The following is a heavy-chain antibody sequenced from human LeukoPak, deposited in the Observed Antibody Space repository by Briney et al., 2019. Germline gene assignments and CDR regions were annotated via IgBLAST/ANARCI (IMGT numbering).Heavy chain of an antibody. J-gene: IGHJ4*02. Sequence: GGSLRLSCAASGFTFSSYAMSWVRQAPGKGLEWVSAISGSGGSTYCADSVKGRFTISRDNSKNTLYLQMNSLRAEDTAVYYCAKDSTVTTGGIFDYWGQGTLVTVSS. CDR1: GFTFSSYA. D-gene: IGHD4-17*01. CDR3: AKDSTVTTGGIFDY. V-gene: IGHV3-23*01. CDR2: ISGSGGST.